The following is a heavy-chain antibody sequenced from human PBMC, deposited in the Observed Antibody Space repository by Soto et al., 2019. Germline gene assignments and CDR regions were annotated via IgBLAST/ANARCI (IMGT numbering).Heavy chain of an antibody. CDR3: AKEMITFGDFTYFYMGV. J-gene: IGHJ6*03. D-gene: IGHD3-16*01. CDR1: GFTFDQYT. V-gene: IGHV3-9*01. CDR2: ITWHSGTI. Sequence: EVQLVESGGGLVQPGRSLRLACAASGFTFDQYTMHWVRQAPGKGLEWVSSITWHSGTIGYADSVKGRFTISRDNAKNSLYLQLHRLRGEDTASYFWAKEMITFGDFTYFYMGVWGNGTTVTVSS.